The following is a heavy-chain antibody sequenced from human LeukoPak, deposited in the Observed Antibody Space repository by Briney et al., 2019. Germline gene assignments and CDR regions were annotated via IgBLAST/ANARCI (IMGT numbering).Heavy chain of an antibody. CDR2: INAGNGNT. J-gene: IGHJ4*02. Sequence: ASVKVSCKASGYTFTSYAMHWVRLAPGQRLEWMGWINAGNGNTKYSQKFQGRVTITRDTSASTAYMELSSLRSEDTAVYYCASPWLGATEFHYWGQGTLVTVSS. V-gene: IGHV1-3*01. D-gene: IGHD1-26*01. CDR1: GYTFTSYA. CDR3: ASPWLGATEFHY.